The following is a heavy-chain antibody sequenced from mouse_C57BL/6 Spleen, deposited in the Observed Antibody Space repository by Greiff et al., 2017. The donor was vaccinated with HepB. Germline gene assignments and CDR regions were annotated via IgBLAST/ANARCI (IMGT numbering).Heavy chain of an antibody. D-gene: IGHD1-1*01. V-gene: IGHV1-81*01. Sequence: VKLVESGAELARPGASVKLSCKASGYTFTSYGISWVKQRTGQGLEWIGEIYPRSGNTYYNEKFKGKATLTADKSSSTAYMELRSLTSEDSAVYFCAYYGSSSRFAYWGQGTLVTVSA. CDR1: GYTFTSYG. J-gene: IGHJ3*01. CDR3: AYYGSSSRFAY. CDR2: IYPRSGNT.